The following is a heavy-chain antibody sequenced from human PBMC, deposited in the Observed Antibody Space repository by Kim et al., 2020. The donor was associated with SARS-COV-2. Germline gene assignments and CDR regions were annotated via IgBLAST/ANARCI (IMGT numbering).Heavy chain of an antibody. V-gene: IGHV4-39*01. J-gene: IGHJ4*02. Sequence: SLKSRVTISVDTSKNQFSLKLSSVTAADTAVYYCARRGGGYYDSSGPVAYWGQGTLVTVSS. CDR3: ARRGGGYYDSSGPVAY. D-gene: IGHD3-22*01.